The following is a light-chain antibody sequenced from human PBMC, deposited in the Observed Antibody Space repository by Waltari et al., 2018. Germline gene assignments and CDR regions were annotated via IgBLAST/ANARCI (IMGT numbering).Light chain of an antibody. CDR1: QSVGRS. CDR3: QHYVRLPAT. Sequence: CVASQSVGRSLAWYQQKPGRAPRLLIFGASSRATGIPDRFSGSGSGTDFSLTISRLEPEDFAVYYCQHYVRLPATFGQGTKVEIK. CDR2: GAS. J-gene: IGKJ1*01. V-gene: IGKV3-20*01.